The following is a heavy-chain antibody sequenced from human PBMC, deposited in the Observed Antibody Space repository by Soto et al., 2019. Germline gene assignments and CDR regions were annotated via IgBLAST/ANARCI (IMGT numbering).Heavy chain of an antibody. J-gene: IGHJ4*02. V-gene: IGHV1-69*13. D-gene: IGHD4-4*01. Sequence: SVKVSCKASGGTFSSYAISWVRQAPGQGLEWMGGIIPIFGTANYAQKFQGRATITADESTSTAYMELSSLRSEDTAVYYCARLSYSNYDFDYWGQGTLVTVSS. CDR2: IIPIFGTA. CDR1: GGTFSSYA. CDR3: ARLSYSNYDFDY.